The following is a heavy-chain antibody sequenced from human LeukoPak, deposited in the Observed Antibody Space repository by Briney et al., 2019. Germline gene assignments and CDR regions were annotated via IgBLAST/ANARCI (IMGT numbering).Heavy chain of an antibody. V-gene: IGHV3-7*01. Sequence: GGSLRLSCAASGFTFNSYWMSWVRQAPGKGLEWVANIKQDGSEKYYVDSVKGRFTISRDNAKNSLYLEMNSLRAEDTAVYYCARVVMVRGANYGMDVWGQGTTVTASS. J-gene: IGHJ6*02. CDR3: ARVVMVRGANYGMDV. CDR1: GFTFNSYW. D-gene: IGHD3-10*01. CDR2: IKQDGSEK.